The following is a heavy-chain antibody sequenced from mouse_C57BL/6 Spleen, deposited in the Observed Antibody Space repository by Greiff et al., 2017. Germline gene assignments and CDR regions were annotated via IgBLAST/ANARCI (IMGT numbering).Heavy chain of an antibody. D-gene: IGHD1-1*01. Sequence: EVQLQQSGPVLVKPGASVKMSCKASGYTFTDYYMNWVKQSHGKSLEWIGVINPYNGGTSYNQKFKGKATLTVDKSSSTAYMELNSLTSEDSAVYYCARRAYGSSYDWYFDVWGTGTTVTDSS. CDR2: INPYNGGT. V-gene: IGHV1-19*01. J-gene: IGHJ1*03. CDR3: ARRAYGSSYDWYFDV. CDR1: GYTFTDYY.